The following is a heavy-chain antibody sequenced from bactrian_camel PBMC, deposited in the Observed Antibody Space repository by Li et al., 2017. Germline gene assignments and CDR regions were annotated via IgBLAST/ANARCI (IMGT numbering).Heavy chain of an antibody. CDR1: GFTRGRYC. D-gene: IGHD6*01. Sequence: VQLVESGGGLVRPGGSLRLSCAVSGFTRGRYCMAWFRQAPGKEREAVADIDSYGDTTYADSVKGRFTISKDNAKNTLDLQMNRLKPEDTAMYYCAAGRYGVGCGGGQKAADYEYWGQGTQVTVS. J-gene: IGHJ4*01. CDR2: IDSYGDT. V-gene: IGHV3S26*01. CDR3: AAGRYGVGCGGGQKAADYEY.